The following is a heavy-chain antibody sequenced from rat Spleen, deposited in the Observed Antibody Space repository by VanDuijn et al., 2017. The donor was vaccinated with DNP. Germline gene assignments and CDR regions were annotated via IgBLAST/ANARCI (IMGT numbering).Heavy chain of an antibody. Sequence: EVKLVESGGVLVQPGRSLKLSCVASGFTFNNYWMTWIRQVPGKGLEWVASISTSGAYTYYPDSVKSRFTISRDKSKNTLYLQMNSLRSEDTATYYCARDGATEALFDYWGQGVMVTVSS. CDR3: ARDGATEALFDY. CDR2: ISTSGAYT. J-gene: IGHJ2*01. D-gene: IGHD1-11*01. CDR1: GFTFNNYW. V-gene: IGHV5-31*01.